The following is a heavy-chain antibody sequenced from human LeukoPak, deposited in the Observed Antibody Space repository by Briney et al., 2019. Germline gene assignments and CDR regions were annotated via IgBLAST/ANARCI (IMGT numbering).Heavy chain of an antibody. CDR1: GFTFSSYG. D-gene: IGHD6-13*01. Sequence: GGTLRLSCAASGFTFSSYGMSWVRQAPGKGLEWVSYISSSGTTIYYADSVKGRFTISRDNAKNSLFLQMNSLRAEDTAVYYCARVGVLSSSWLLYWGQGTLVTVSS. CDR3: ARVGVLSSSWLLY. CDR2: ISSSGTTI. V-gene: IGHV3-48*04. J-gene: IGHJ4*02.